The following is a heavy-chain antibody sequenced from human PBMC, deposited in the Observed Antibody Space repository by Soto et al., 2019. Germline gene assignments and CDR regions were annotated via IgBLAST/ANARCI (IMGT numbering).Heavy chain of an antibody. Sequence: SETLSLTCAVYGGSFSGYYWSWIRQPPGKGLEWIGEINHSGSTNYNPSLKSRVTISVDTSKNQFSLKLSSVTAADTAVYYCARGGVVVAAHGWFDPWGQGTLVTVSS. CDR2: INHSGST. D-gene: IGHD2-15*01. J-gene: IGHJ5*02. CDR3: ARGGVVVAAHGWFDP. V-gene: IGHV4-34*01. CDR1: GGSFSGYY.